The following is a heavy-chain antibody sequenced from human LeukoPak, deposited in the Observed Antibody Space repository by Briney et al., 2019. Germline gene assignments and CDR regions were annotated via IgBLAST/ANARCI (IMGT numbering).Heavy chain of an antibody. J-gene: IGHJ5*02. CDR2: IYTSGST. CDR1: GGSISSYY. V-gene: IGHV4-4*09. D-gene: IGHD2-2*01. Sequence: SETLSLTCTVSGGSISSYYWSWIRQPPGKGLEWIGYIYTSGSTNYNPSLKSRVTISVDTSKNQFSLKLSSVTAADTAVYYCAGTWAAATWFDPWGQGTLVTVSS. CDR3: AGTWAAATWFDP.